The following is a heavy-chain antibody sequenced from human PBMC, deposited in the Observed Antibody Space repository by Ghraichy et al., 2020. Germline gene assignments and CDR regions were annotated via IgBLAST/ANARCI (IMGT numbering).Heavy chain of an antibody. CDR2: ISGSGVST. D-gene: IGHD1-26*01. J-gene: IGHJ5*02. V-gene: IGHV3-23*01. CDR3: AKGLVGATVRSAFDP. Sequence: GESLNISCAASGFTFSSYAMSWVRQAPGKGLEWVSTISGSGVSTYYADSVKGRFTISRDNSKNTLYLQMNSLRAEDTAVYYCAKGLVGATVRSAFDPWGQGTLVTVSS. CDR1: GFTFSSYA.